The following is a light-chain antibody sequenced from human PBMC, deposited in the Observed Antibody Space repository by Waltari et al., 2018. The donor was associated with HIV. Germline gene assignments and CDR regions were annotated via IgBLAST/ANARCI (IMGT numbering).Light chain of an antibody. CDR3: QVWDSSSDHVV. J-gene: IGLJ2*01. Sequence: SYVLTQPPSVSVAPGQTARITCGGNKIGSQSVHWYQQKTGQAPVLVVYDDSDRPSGIPERFSGSNSGNTATLTISRVEAGDEADYYCQVWDSSSDHVVFGGGTKLTVL. CDR1: KIGSQS. V-gene: IGLV3-21*02. CDR2: DDS.